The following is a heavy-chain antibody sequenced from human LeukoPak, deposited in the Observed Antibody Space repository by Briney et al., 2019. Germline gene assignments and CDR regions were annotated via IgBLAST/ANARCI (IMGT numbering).Heavy chain of an antibody. CDR2: INPNSGGT. D-gene: IGHD3-9*01. CDR3: ASFGESYDILTGYYGLFFDY. CDR1: GYTFTGYY. Sequence: ASVKVSCKASGYTFTGYYMHWVRQAPGQGLEWMGWINPNSGGTNYAQKFQGRVTTTRDTSISTAYMELSRLRSDDTAVYYCASFGESYDILTGYYGLFFDYWGQGTLVTVSS. J-gene: IGHJ4*02. V-gene: IGHV1-2*02.